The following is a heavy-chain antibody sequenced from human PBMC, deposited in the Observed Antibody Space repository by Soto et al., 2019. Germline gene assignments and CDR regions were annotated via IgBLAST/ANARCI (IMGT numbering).Heavy chain of an antibody. CDR2: IYYSGST. CDR3: ARDSWGSYRLTFDY. V-gene: IGHV4-59*01. D-gene: IGHD3-16*02. Sequence: PSETLSLTCTVSGGSISSYYWSWIRQPPGKGLEWIGYIYYSGSTNYNPSLKSRVTISVDTSKNQFSLKLSSVTAADTAVYYCARDSWGSYRLTFDYWGQGTLVTVSS. J-gene: IGHJ4*02. CDR1: GGSISSYY.